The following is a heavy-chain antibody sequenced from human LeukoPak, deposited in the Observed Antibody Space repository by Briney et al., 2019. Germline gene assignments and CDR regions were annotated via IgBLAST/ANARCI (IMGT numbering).Heavy chain of an antibody. Sequence: ASVKVSCKASGYTFTGYYMHWVRQAPGQGLEWMGWINPNSGGTNYAQKFQGRVTMTRDTSISTAYMELSRLRSDDTAVYYCARVSIVVVPAAMGLDYYYMDVWGKGTTVTVSS. CDR2: INPNSGGT. CDR1: GYTFTGYY. D-gene: IGHD2-2*01. CDR3: ARVSIVVVPAAMGLDYYYMDV. J-gene: IGHJ6*03. V-gene: IGHV1-2*02.